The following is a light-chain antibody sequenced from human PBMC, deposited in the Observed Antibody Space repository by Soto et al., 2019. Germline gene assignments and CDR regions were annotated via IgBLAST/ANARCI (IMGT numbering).Light chain of an antibody. CDR2: GNT. Sequence: QSELTQPPSVSGAPGQTVTISCTGSSSNLGAGYDVHWYQQFPGTAPKLLIYGNTNRPSGVPDRFSGSKTGTSASLAISGLQAEDEADYYCQSYDSSLTGSKVFGGGTKLTVL. J-gene: IGLJ2*01. CDR1: SSNLGAGYD. CDR3: QSYDSSLTGSKV. V-gene: IGLV1-40*01.